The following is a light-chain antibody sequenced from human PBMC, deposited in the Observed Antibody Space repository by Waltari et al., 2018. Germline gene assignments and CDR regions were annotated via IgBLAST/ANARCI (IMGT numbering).Light chain of an antibody. V-gene: IGKV1-27*01. CDR3: QRYNSAPWT. J-gene: IGKJ1*01. CDR1: QDISDDY. Sequence: DFQMTQSPSSLSASVGDTVTITCRVSQDISDDYLAWYQQTPGKSPELLIYLASTLQVGVPSRFRGSGSGKDFTLTITSLQPEDVATYYCQRYNSAPWTFGQGTKV. CDR2: LAS.